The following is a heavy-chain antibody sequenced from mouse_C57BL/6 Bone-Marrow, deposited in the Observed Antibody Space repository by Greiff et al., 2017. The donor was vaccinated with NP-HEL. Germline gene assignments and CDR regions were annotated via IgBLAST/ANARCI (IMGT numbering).Heavy chain of an antibody. CDR1: GFNIKDYY. CDR3: AFIYYGNYGGFYYYAMDY. V-gene: IGHV14-2*01. Sequence: EVQLQESGAELVKPGASVKLSCTASGFNIKDYYMHWVKQRTEQGLEWIGRIDPEDGETKYAPKFQGKATITADTSSNTAYLQLSSLTSEDTAVYYCAFIYYGNYGGFYYYAMDYWGQGTSVTVSS. CDR2: IDPEDGET. J-gene: IGHJ4*01. D-gene: IGHD2-1*01.